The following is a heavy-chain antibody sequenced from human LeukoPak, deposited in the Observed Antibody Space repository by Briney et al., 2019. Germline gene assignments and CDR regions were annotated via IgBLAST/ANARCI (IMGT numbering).Heavy chain of an antibody. D-gene: IGHD1-26*01. V-gene: IGHV3-66*01. CDR3: AREVGIVGATFYYYYYGMDV. CDR1: GFTVSSNY. J-gene: IGHJ6*02. Sequence: GGSLRLSCAASGFTVSSNYMSWVRQAPGKGLEWVSVIYSGGSTYYADSVKGRFTISRDNSKNTPYLQMNSLRAEDTAVYYCAREVGIVGATFYYYYYGMDVWGQGTTVTVSS. CDR2: IYSGGST.